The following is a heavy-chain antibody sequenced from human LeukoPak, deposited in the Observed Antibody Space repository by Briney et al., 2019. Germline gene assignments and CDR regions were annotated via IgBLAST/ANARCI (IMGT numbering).Heavy chain of an antibody. CDR2: IYYSGST. J-gene: IGHJ5*02. CDR3: ARQPSWFRDYNWFDP. V-gene: IGHV4-59*01. CDR1: GGSISSYY. D-gene: IGHD3-10*01. Sequence: PSETLSLTCTVSGGSISSYYWSWIRQPPGKGLEWIGYIYYSGSTNYNPSLKSRVTISVDTSKNQFSLKLSSVTAADTAVYYCARQPSWFRDYNWFDPWGQGTLVTVSS.